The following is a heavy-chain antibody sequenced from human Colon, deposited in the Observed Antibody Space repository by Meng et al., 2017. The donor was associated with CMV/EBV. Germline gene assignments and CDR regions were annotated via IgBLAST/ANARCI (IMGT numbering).Heavy chain of an antibody. J-gene: IGHJ4*02. V-gene: IGHV4-39*01. Sequence: GSLRFSCTVSGYSVSSSDYFWGWIRQPPGKGLEWIANMYYSGSTYYSSSLKSRVTLSVDTSKNEISLRLSSVTAADTAVYYCARPSRGYNYEHWGQGTLVTVSS. CDR3: ARPSRGYNYEH. CDR2: MYYSGST. D-gene: IGHD5-18*01. CDR1: GYSVSSSDYF.